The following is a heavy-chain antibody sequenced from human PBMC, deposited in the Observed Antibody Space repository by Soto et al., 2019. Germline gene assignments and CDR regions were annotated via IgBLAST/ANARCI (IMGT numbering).Heavy chain of an antibody. CDR3: ARVLRYFDWFYGWFDP. V-gene: IGHV1-69*13. CDR1: GGTFSSYA. D-gene: IGHD3-9*01. CDR2: IIPIFGTA. J-gene: IGHJ5*02. Sequence: WASVKVSCKASGGTFSSYAISWVRQAPGQGLEWMGGIIPIFGTANYAQKFQGRVTITADESTSTAYMELSSLRSEDTAVYYCARVLRYFDWFYGWFDPWGQGTLVTVSS.